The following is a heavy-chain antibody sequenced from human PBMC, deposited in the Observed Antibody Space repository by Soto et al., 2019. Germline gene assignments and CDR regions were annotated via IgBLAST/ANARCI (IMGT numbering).Heavy chain of an antibody. V-gene: IGHV4-30-2*01. CDR2: IYHSGST. D-gene: IGHD3-9*01. CDR3: ASRASDILTGFYLYYFDY. J-gene: IGHJ4*02. CDR1: GGSISSGGYS. Sequence: QLQLQESGSGLVKPSQTLSLTCAVSGGSISSGGYSWSWIRQPPGKGLEWIGYIYHSGSTYYNPSLKSRVTISLARPKNQFSLKLSSVTAADTAVYYCASRASDILTGFYLYYFDYWGQGTLVTVSS.